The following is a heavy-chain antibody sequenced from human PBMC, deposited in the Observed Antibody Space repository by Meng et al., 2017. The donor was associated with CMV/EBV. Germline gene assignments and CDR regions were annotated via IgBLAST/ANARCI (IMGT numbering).Heavy chain of an antibody. CDR1: GGTFSSYT. CDR3: ARDFVRGRSMDV. J-gene: IGHJ6*02. CDR2: IIPILGIA. V-gene: IGHV1-69*04. D-gene: IGHD2-8*01. Sequence: SVKVSCKASGGTFSSYTISWVRQAPGQGLEWMGRIIPILGIANYAQKFQSRVTITADKSTSTAYMELSSLRSEDTAVYYCARDFVRGRSMDVWGQGTTVTVSS.